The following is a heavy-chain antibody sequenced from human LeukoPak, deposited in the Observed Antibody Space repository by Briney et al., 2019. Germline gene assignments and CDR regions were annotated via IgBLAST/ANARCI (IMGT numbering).Heavy chain of an antibody. CDR2: IYTSGST. Sequence: SETLSLTCIVSGGSISSYYWSWIRQPAGKGLEWIGRIYTSGSTNYNPSLKSRVTMSADTSKNQFSLKLSPVTAADTAVYYCARSRVGSYLFDALDIWGQGTMVTVSS. V-gene: IGHV4-4*07. J-gene: IGHJ3*02. CDR3: ARSRVGSYLFDALDI. CDR1: GGSISSYY. D-gene: IGHD1-26*01.